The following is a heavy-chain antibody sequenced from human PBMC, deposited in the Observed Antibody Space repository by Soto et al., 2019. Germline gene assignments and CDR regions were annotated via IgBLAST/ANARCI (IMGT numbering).Heavy chain of an antibody. CDR3: ARGVVGSWKDGFFDH. J-gene: IGHJ4*02. V-gene: IGHV1-3*01. CDR1: GYTFSNYA. D-gene: IGHD1-1*01. CDR2: VNGGNDNA. Sequence: QVQLVQSGTEVKTPGASVKISCKASGYTFSNYAIQWVRQAPGQRLEWMGWVNGGNDNAAYSQKFQGRVTITRDTFASTAYIELSRLTSEDTAVYYCARGVVGSWKDGFFDHWGQGTLVTVSS.